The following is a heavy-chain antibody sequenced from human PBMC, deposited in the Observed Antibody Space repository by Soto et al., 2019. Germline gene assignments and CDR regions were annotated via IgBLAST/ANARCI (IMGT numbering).Heavy chain of an antibody. CDR1: GYTFTSYG. Sequence: ASVKVSCKASGYTFTSYGISWVRQAPGQGLEWMGWISAYNGNTNYAQKLQSRVTMTTDTSTSTAYMELRSLRSDDTAVYYCARDSSDGSTRHYCCGMGVWGQGTTVTVS. D-gene: IGHD1-26*01. CDR3: ARDSSDGSTRHYCCGMGV. V-gene: IGHV1-18*01. CDR2: ISAYNGNT. J-gene: IGHJ6*02.